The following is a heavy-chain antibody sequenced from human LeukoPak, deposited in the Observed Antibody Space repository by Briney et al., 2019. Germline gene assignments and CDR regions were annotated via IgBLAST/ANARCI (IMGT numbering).Heavy chain of an antibody. Sequence: GGSLRLSCAASGFTFSDHYMDWVRQAPGEGLEWVGRSRNKANGYTTEYAASVKGRFTISRDDSKNSLYLQMNSMETEDTAVYYCARTPIRYCSGGSCYWYGMDVWGQGTTVTVSS. CDR2: SRNKANGYTT. V-gene: IGHV3-72*01. CDR3: ARTPIRYCSGGSCYWYGMDV. D-gene: IGHD2-15*01. J-gene: IGHJ6*02. CDR1: GFTFSDHY.